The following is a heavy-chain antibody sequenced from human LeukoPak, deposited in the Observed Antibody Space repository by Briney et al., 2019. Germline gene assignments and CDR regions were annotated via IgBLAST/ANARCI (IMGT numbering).Heavy chain of an antibody. Sequence: GGSLRLSCAASGFTFSSYSMNWVRQAPGKGLEWVSSISSSSSYIYYADSVKGRFTIPRDNAKNSLYLQMNSLRAEDTAVYYCARDEGGGSYPTRDYWGQGTLVTVSS. J-gene: IGHJ4*02. CDR2: ISSSSSYI. D-gene: IGHD1-26*01. CDR1: GFTFSSYS. V-gene: IGHV3-21*01. CDR3: ARDEGGGSYPTRDY.